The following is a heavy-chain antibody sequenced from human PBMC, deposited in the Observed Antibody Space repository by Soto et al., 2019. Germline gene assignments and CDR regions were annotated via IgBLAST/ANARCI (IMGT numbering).Heavy chain of an antibody. J-gene: IGHJ4*02. V-gene: IGHV3-11*06. Sequence: QVQLVESGGGLVKPGGSLRLSCAASGFTFSDYYMSWIRQAPGKGLEWVSYISSSSSYTNYADSVKGRFTISRDNDKISLYLQMNSLRAEDTAVYYCASLTYYYDSSGYYYAYWGQGTLVTVSS. CDR3: ASLTYYYDSSGYYYAY. D-gene: IGHD3-22*01. CDR2: ISSSSSYT. CDR1: GFTFSDYY.